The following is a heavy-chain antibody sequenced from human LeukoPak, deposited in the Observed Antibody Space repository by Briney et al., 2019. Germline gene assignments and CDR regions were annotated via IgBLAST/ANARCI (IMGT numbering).Heavy chain of an antibody. D-gene: IGHD3-16*02. J-gene: IGHJ5*02. Sequence: PGGSLRLSCAASGFTFSSYAMSWVRQAPGKGLEWVSAISGSGGSTYYADSVKGRFTISRDNSKNTLYLQMNSLRAEDTAVYYCAKDLGARDYIWGSYRSPSPAWFDPWGQGTLVTVSS. CDR3: AKDLGARDYIWGSYRSPSPAWFDP. CDR2: ISGSGGST. V-gene: IGHV3-23*01. CDR1: GFTFSSYA.